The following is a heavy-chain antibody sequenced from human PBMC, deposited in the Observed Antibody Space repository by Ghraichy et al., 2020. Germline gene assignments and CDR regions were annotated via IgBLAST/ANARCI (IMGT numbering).Heavy chain of an antibody. CDR2: IKQDGSEK. CDR1: GFTFSSYW. J-gene: IGHJ4*02. D-gene: IGHD3-22*01. V-gene: IGHV3-7*03. CDR3: ARESGARAYYYDSSGYLDY. Sequence: GGSLRLSCAASGFTFSSYWMSWVRQAPGKGLEWVANIKQDGSEKYYVDSVKGRFTISRDNAKNSLYLQMNSLRAEDTAVYYCARESGARAYYYDSSGYLDYWGQGTLVTVSS.